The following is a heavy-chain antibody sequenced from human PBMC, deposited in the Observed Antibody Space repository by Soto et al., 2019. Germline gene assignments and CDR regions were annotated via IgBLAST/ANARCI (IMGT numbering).Heavy chain of an antibody. Sequence: SETLSLTCTVFGGSINDYYCCWIRQPPAQGLEWIGYIFYTGATNYNPSFKSQGAISVDTSRDQISLTLSPVTVAATAVDYCVGGGVMNTFGGVVVAAYYDSWGQGTLVTVSS. CDR2: IFYTGAT. CDR1: GGSINDYY. D-gene: IGHD3-16*02. CDR3: VGGGVMNTFGGVVVAAYYDS. J-gene: IGHJ4*02. V-gene: IGHV4-59*01.